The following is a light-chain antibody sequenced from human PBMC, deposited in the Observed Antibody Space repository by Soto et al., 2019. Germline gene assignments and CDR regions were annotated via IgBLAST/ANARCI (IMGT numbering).Light chain of an antibody. CDR1: RSDVGGYNH. V-gene: IGLV2-23*02. J-gene: IGLJ3*02. CDR3: CSYAGSSTWV. Sequence: QSALTQPASVSGSPGQSITISCTGTRSDVGGYNHVSWDQQHPGKAPKLMIYDVNKRPSGVSNHFSGSKSGNTASLTISVLQVEDEADYYCCSYAGSSTWVFGGGTKLTVL. CDR2: DVN.